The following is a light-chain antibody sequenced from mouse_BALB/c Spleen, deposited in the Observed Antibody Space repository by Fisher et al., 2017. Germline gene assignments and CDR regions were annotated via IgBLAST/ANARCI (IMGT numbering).Light chain of an antibody. J-gene: IGKJ2*01. Sequence: IVMTQTPAIMSASPGEEVTMTCSASSSVSYMHWYQQKSGTSPKRWIYDTSKLASGVPVRFSGSGSGTSYSLTISSMEAEDAATYYCQQWSSNPPTFGGGTKLEIK. CDR2: DTS. CDR3: QQWSSNPPT. V-gene: IGKV4-59*01. CDR1: SSVSY.